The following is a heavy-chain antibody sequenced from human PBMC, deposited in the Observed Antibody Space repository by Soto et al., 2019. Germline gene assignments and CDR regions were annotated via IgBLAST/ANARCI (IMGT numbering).Heavy chain of an antibody. D-gene: IGHD1-26*01. V-gene: IGHV3-48*02. Sequence: GSLRLSCAASGFTFKSSSMNWVRQAPGKGLEWISYINSISGTISYADSVRGRFTISRDDAKKPLDLQMSSLGDDDTAVYYCARDVDYSFDIWGLGTMVTVSS. CDR3: ARDVDYSFDI. CDR2: INSISGTI. J-gene: IGHJ3*02. CDR1: GFTFKSSS.